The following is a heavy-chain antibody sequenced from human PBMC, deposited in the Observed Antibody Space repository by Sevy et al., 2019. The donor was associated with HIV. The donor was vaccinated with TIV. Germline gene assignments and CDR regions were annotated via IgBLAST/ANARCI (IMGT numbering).Heavy chain of an antibody. Sequence: GGSLRLSCTTSGFTFEDYAMSWLRQTPGKGLEWVGFIRSKTFGGTTEYAASVKGRFTISSDNSNSIAYLQMNNLKIEDADVYFCSRLRGTSSPYYYVGLDVWGQGTTVTVSS. CDR1: GFTFEDYA. D-gene: IGHD1-26*01. V-gene: IGHV3-49*03. CDR2: IRSKTFGGTT. J-gene: IGHJ6*02. CDR3: SRLRGTSSPYYYVGLDV.